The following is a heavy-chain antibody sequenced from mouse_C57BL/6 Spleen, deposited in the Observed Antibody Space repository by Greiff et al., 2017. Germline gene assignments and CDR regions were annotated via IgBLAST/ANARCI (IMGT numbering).Heavy chain of an antibody. CDR2: IDPSDSYT. CDR1: GYTFTSYW. Sequence: QVQLQQPGAELVMPGASVKLSCKASGYTFTSYWMHWVKQRPGQGLEWIGEIDPSDSYTNYNQKFKGKSTLTVDKSSSTAYMQLSSLTSEDSAVYYCARGHYSNYEGFAYWGQGTLVTVSA. D-gene: IGHD2-5*01. V-gene: IGHV1-69*01. CDR3: ARGHYSNYEGFAY. J-gene: IGHJ3*01.